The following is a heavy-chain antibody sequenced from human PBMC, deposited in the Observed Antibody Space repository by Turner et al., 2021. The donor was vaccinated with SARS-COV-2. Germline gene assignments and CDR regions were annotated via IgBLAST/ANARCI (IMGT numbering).Heavy chain of an antibody. V-gene: IGHV1-69*02. CDR3: ARPTSCGGDCYYFDL. CDR1: GGTFSSFI. Sequence: QVQLVQSGAEVRKPGSSVKVSCRASGGTFSSFIINWVRQAPGQGLEWMGGIIPLPGIANYAHKFQGRVTVTADTSTSTVYMELSSLISEDTAVYYCARPTSCGGDCYYFDLWGRGTLVTVSS. CDR2: IIPLPGIA. J-gene: IGHJ2*01. D-gene: IGHD2-21*02.